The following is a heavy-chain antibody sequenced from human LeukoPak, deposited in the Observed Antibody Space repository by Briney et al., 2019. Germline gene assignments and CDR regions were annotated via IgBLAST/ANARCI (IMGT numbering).Heavy chain of an antibody. J-gene: IGHJ4*02. Sequence: PSETLSLTCTVSGGSISSGGYYWSWIRQPPGKGLEWIGYIYYSGSTYYNPSLKSRVTISVDTSKNQFSLKLSSVTAADTGVYYCARLPYGATVPTYFDYWGQGTLVTVSS. V-gene: IGHV4-30-4*01. D-gene: IGHD1-26*01. CDR1: GGSISSGGYY. CDR2: IYYSGST. CDR3: ARLPYGATVPTYFDY.